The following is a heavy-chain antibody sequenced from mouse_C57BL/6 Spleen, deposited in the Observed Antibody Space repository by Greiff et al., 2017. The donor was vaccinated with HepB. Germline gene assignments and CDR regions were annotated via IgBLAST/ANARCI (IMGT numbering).Heavy chain of an antibody. D-gene: IGHD1-1*01. J-gene: IGHJ4*01. CDR3: ERGGNYYGSHYYAMDY. Sequence: VQLQQPGAELVKPGASVKLSCKASGYTFTSYWMHWVKQRPGQGLEWIGMIHPNSGSTNYNEKFKSKATLTVDKSSSTAYMQLSSLTSEDSAVYYCERGGNYYGSHYYAMDYWGQGTSVTVSS. V-gene: IGHV1-64*01. CDR2: IHPNSGST. CDR1: GYTFTSYW.